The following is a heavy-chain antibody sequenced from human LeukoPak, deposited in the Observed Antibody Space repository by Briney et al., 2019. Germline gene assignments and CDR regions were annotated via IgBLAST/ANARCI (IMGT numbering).Heavy chain of an antibody. V-gene: IGHV3-30-3*01. J-gene: IGHJ6*02. CDR3: ARARGSSWSEYYYYGMDV. CDR2: ISYDGSNK. Sequence: GGSLGLSCAASGFTFSSYAMHWVRQAPGKGLEWVAVISYDGSNKYYADSVKGRFTISRDNSKNTLYLQMNSLRAEDTAVYYCARARGSSWSEYYYYGMDVWGQGTTVTVS. D-gene: IGHD6-13*01. CDR1: GFTFSSYA.